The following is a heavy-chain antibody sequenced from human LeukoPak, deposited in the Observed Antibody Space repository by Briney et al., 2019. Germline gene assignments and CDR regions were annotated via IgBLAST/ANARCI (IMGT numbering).Heavy chain of an antibody. CDR2: IKENESNS. J-gene: IGHJ4*02. V-gene: IGHV3-7*04. CDR1: GFTFNNYW. CDR3: ARDEGWGVDY. Sequence: QAGGSLRLSCEASGFTFNNYWMNWVRQDPGKWMEWVANIKENESNSYFVASVKGRFTISRDNAKISVYLQMNSLRAEDTAVYYCARDEGWGVDYWGQGTLVTVSS. D-gene: IGHD3-10*01.